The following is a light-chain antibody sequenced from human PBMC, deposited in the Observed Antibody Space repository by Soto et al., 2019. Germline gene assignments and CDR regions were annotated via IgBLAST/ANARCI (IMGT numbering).Light chain of an antibody. CDR2: SNN. J-gene: IGLJ3*02. Sequence: QPVLTQPPSASGTPGQRVTISCSGSSSNIGSNTVNWYQQLPGTAPKLLIYSNNQQPSGVPDRFSGSKSGTSASLAISGLQSEDEADYYCAAWDDSLNGPVFGGGTQLTVL. CDR1: SSNIGSNT. CDR3: AAWDDSLNGPV. V-gene: IGLV1-44*01.